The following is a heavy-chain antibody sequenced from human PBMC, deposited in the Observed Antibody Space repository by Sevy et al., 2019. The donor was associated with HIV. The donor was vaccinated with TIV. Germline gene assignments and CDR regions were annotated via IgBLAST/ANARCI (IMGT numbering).Heavy chain of an antibody. CDR2: IHYNGRT. CDR1: GDSISGYY. CDR3: ARAWSGYYYAMDV. J-gene: IGHJ6*02. D-gene: IGHD3-3*01. V-gene: IGHV4-59*01. Sequence: SETLSLTCTVSGDSISGYYWSWIRQPPGKGLQWIGYIHYNGRTNYNPSLKRRVTISEDTSKNQFSLRLTSVTAADTAVYYCARAWSGYYYAMDVWGQGTTVTVSS.